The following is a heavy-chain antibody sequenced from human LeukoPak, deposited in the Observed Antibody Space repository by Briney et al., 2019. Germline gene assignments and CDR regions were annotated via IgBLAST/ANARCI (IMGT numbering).Heavy chain of an antibody. CDR3: ARDSNWSPDY. Sequence: GGSLRLSCAASGFTFSSYEMNWVRQAPGKGLEWVSYINTNDRTIYYADSLKGRFTISRDNAKNSLYLQMNSLRAEDTAVYYCARDSNWSPDYWGQGTLVTVSS. V-gene: IGHV3-48*03. J-gene: IGHJ4*02. CDR2: INTNDRTI. D-gene: IGHD1-1*01. CDR1: GFTFSSYE.